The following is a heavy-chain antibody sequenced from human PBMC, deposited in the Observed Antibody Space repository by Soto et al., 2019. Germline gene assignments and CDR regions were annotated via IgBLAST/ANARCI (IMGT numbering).Heavy chain of an antibody. Sequence: ASVKVSCKASGYTFPSYGISWVRQAPGQGLEWMGWISAYHGNTDYAQNLQGRLTMTTDTSTSTAYMELRSLRSDDTAVYYCARDKVVRGENYSAYWGNGTLVIVAS. CDR3: ARDKVVRGENYSAY. J-gene: IGHJ4*01. CDR2: ISAYHGNT. V-gene: IGHV1-18*01. D-gene: IGHD3-10*01. CDR1: GYTFPSYG.